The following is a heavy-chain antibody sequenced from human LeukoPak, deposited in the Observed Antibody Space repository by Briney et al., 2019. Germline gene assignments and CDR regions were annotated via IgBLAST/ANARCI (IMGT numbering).Heavy chain of an antibody. CDR3: AGGGGVYGGNSPFGY. V-gene: IGHV4-59*01. Sequence: SETLSLTCTVSGGSISSYYWSWIRQPPGKGLEWIGYIYYSGSTNYNPSLKSRVTISVDTSKNQFSLKLSSVTAADTAVYYCAGGGGVYGGNSPFGYWGQGTLVTVSS. D-gene: IGHD4-23*01. CDR1: GGSISSYY. CDR2: IYYSGST. J-gene: IGHJ4*02.